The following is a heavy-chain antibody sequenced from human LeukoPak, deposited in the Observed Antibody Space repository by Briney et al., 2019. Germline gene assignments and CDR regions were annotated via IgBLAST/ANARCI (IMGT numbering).Heavy chain of an antibody. CDR2: IYSGGSN. CDR3: ARVRFGRHGYNSH. V-gene: IGHV3-53*01. D-gene: IGHD5-24*01. Sequence: GSLRLSCAASGFTFSSNYMSWVRQAPGRGLEWVSVIYSGGSNYSADPVKGRFTISSDNSKNTLYLQMNSLKAEDTAVYYCARVRFGRHGYNSHWGQGTLVTVSS. CDR1: GFTFSSNY. J-gene: IGHJ4*02.